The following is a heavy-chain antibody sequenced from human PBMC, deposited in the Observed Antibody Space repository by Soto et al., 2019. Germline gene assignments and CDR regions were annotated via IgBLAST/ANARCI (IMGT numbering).Heavy chain of an antibody. V-gene: IGHV4-34*01. Sequence: PSETLSLTCAVYGGSFSGYYWSWIRQPPGEGLEWIGEINHSGSTNYNPSLKSRVTISVDTSKNQFSLKLSSVTAADTAVYYCARDSPGYSSSWYGSDYYGMDVWGQGTTVTVSS. CDR3: ARDSPGYSSSWYGSDYYGMDV. J-gene: IGHJ6*02. D-gene: IGHD6-13*01. CDR2: INHSGST. CDR1: GGSFSGYY.